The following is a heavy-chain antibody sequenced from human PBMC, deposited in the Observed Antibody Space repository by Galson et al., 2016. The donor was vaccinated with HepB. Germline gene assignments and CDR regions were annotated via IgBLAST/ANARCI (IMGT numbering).Heavy chain of an antibody. CDR2: ISPDGGTT. J-gene: IGHJ4*02. CDR3: TRSQDNHPDF. Sequence: SLRLSCAASGFTFDNHWMHWVRQAPGKGLVWVSRISPDGGTTNYADSVRGRFTISRDNAKNTLYLQMSSLRAEDTAVYYCTRSQDNHPDFWGQGTLVTVSS. V-gene: IGHV3-74*01. D-gene: IGHD1-14*01. CDR1: GFTFDNHW.